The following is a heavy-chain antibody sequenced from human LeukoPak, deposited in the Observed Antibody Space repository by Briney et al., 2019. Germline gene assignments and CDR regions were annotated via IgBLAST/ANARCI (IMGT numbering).Heavy chain of an antibody. D-gene: IGHD1-26*01. CDR2: IYYSGTT. V-gene: IGHV4-39*01. CDR1: GGSISGTVSF. J-gene: IGHJ3*02. Sequence: PSETLSLTCTVSGGSISGTVSFWGWIRQPPGKGLEWIGSIYYSGTTFYNPSLKSRVSMSVDTSKNQFSLQLGSMTAADTAVYYCGTRGYSGSYYELEMWAFGIWGQGTVVTVSS. CDR3: GTRGYSGSYYELEMWAFGI.